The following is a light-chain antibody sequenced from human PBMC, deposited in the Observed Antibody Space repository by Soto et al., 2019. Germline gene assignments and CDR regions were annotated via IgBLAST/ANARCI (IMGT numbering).Light chain of an antibody. J-gene: IGLJ1*01. CDR3: CSYGGNFTPYV. CDR2: DVS. CDR1: SGDVGGYNY. Sequence: QSALTQPRSVSGYLGQSVTISCTGTSGDVGGYNYVSWYQKQSGQAPKLMIYDVSKRPSGVPDRFSGSKSGNTASLTIWGLQAEDEADYYCCSYGGNFTPYVHGTGTK. V-gene: IGLV2-11*01.